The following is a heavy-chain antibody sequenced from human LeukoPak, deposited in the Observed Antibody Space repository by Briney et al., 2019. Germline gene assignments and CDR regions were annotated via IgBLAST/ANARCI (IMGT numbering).Heavy chain of an antibody. V-gene: IGHV4-59*12. J-gene: IGHJ4*02. D-gene: IGHD3-22*01. CDR3: ASTSGYYSRFDY. Sequence: SETLSLTCTVSGGSISSYYWSWIRQPPGKGLEWIGYIYYSGSTNYNPSLKSRVTISVDTSKNQFSLKLSSVTAAGTAVYYCASTSGYYSRFDYWGQGTLVTVSS. CDR2: IYYSGST. CDR1: GGSISSYY.